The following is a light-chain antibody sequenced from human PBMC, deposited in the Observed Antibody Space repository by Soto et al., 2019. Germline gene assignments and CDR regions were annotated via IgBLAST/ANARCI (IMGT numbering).Light chain of an antibody. CDR3: QQYNSYWT. V-gene: IGKV1-5*01. CDR2: DAS. CDR1: QSISSW. Sequence: DIQMTQSPSTLSASVGDRVTITCRASQSISSWLAWYQQKPGKAPKLLIYDASSLQSGVPSRFSGSRSGTEFSLTISSLQPDDFATYYCQQYNSYWTFGQGTKVEI. J-gene: IGKJ1*01.